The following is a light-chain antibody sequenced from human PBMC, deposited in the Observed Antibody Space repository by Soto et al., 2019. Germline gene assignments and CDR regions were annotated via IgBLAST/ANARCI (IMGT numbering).Light chain of an antibody. J-gene: IGKJ2*01. Sequence: DIQMTQSPSTLSASAGDRVTITCRASQTINSWLAWYQHKPGKAPKLLIYKASSLESGVPSRFSGSGSGTEFTLTISSLQPDDFATYCCQQYNSYSYTFGQGTKVDSK. CDR1: QTINSW. CDR3: QQYNSYSYT. CDR2: KAS. V-gene: IGKV1-5*03.